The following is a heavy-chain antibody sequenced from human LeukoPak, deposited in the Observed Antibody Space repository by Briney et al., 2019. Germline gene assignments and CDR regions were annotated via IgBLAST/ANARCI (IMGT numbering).Heavy chain of an antibody. CDR2: IRRDGSET. Sequence: GGSLRLSCAASGFTFRKYNMNWVRRAPGKGLEWVANIRRDGSETHYVDSVMGRFTISRDDAKNSLYLQMNSLRAEDTAVYYCAELGITMIGGVWGKGTTVTISS. J-gene: IGHJ6*04. CDR3: AELGITMIGGV. D-gene: IGHD3-10*02. CDR1: GFTFRKYN. V-gene: IGHV3-7*01.